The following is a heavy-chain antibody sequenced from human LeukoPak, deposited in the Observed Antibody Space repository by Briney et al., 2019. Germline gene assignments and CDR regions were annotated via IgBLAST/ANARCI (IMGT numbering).Heavy chain of an antibody. CDR3: ARDGNWGFGWFDP. CDR2: IYTSGST. V-gene: IGHV4-4*07. J-gene: IGHJ5*02. D-gene: IGHD7-27*01. Sequence: PSETLSLTCTVSGGSISSYYWSWIRQPAGKGLEWIGRIYTSGSTYYNPSLKSRVTISVDTSKNQSSLKLSSVTAADTAVYYCARDGNWGFGWFDPWGQGTLVTVSS. CDR1: GGSISSYY.